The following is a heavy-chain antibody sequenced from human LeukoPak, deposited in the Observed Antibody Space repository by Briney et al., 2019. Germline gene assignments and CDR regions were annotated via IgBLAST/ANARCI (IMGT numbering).Heavy chain of an antibody. Sequence: GGSLRLSCGASGFTFSSYWMSWVRQAPGKGREWVANIKQDGSEKYYVDSVKGRFTISRDNAKNSLYLQMNSLRAEDTAVYYCARDSPLTMIVVVNIDHWGQGTLVTVSS. D-gene: IGHD3-22*01. CDR3: ARDSPLTMIVVVNIDH. CDR1: GFTFSSYW. V-gene: IGHV3-7*01. CDR2: IKQDGSEK. J-gene: IGHJ4*02.